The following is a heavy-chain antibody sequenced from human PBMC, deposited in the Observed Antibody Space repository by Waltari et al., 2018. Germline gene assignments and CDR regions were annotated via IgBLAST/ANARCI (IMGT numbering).Heavy chain of an antibody. CDR3: AGDRSLGGGGGAFDI. V-gene: IGHV1-69*01. CDR2: IIPIFGRA. Sequence: QLQLVQSGAEVKKPGSSVKVSCKASGGTFSSYAISLVRTAPGQGLEWMGGIIPIFGRANYAQKFQGRGTITSDESTSTAYMGLSSLRSEDTAVYYCAGDRSLGGGGGAFDIWGQGTMVTVSS. CDR1: GGTFSSYA. D-gene: IGHD2-15*01. J-gene: IGHJ3*02.